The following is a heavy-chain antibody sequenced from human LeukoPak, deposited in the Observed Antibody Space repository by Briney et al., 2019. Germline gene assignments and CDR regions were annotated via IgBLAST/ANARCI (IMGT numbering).Heavy chain of an antibody. D-gene: IGHD1-1*01. Sequence: DSVKGRFTISRDNSKNTLHLQMNSLRAEDTAVYYCANSFTNVDYWGQGTLVTVSS. J-gene: IGHJ4*02. CDR3: ANSFTNVDY. V-gene: IGHV3-23*01.